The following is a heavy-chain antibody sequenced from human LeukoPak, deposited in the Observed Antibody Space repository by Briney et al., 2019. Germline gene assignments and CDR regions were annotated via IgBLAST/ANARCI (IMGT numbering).Heavy chain of an antibody. J-gene: IGHJ4*02. Sequence: PSETLSLTCTVSGYSISSGYYWGWIRQPPGKGLEWIGSIYHSGSTYYNPSLKSRVTISVDTSKNQFSLKLSSVTAADTAVYYCARELSTGYYTGDYWGQGTLVTVSS. CDR3: ARELSTGYYTGDY. D-gene: IGHD3/OR15-3a*01. CDR2: IYHSGST. CDR1: GYSISSGYY. V-gene: IGHV4-38-2*02.